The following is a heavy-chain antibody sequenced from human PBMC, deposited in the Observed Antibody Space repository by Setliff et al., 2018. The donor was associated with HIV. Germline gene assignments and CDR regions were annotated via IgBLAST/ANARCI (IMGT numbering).Heavy chain of an antibody. CDR1: NGSISNHY. J-gene: IGHJ4*02. V-gene: IGHV4-59*08. D-gene: IGHD5-18*01. Sequence: PSETLSLTCTVSNGSISNHYWSWIRQSPGKGLEWIGYIFFTGSANPNPSLKNRVTMSVDTSKNQLFLKLSSVTAADTAVYYCRGVDTAMVRFFDYWGQGTLVTVSS. CDR2: IFFTGSA. CDR3: RGVDTAMVRFFDY.